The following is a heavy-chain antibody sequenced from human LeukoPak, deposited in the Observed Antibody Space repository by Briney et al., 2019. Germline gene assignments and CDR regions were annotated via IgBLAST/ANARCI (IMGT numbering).Heavy chain of an antibody. V-gene: IGHV3-23*01. CDR2: TSGSGGRT. J-gene: IGHJ4*02. CDR1: VFSFTNYA. D-gene: IGHD4-17*01. Sequence: PGGSLRLSCAASVFSFTNYAMSWVRQAPGKGPEWVSATSGSGGRTYYADSVKGRFTISRDNSKNTLYLQMNSLRAEDTAVYYCAKDNGAYGFDYWGQGTLVTVSS. CDR3: AKDNGAYGFDY.